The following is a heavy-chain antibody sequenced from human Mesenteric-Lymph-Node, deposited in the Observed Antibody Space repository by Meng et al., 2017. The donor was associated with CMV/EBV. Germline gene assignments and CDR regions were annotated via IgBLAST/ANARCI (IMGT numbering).Heavy chain of an antibody. J-gene: IGHJ4*02. Sequence: SLKISCAASGFTFDDYAMHWVRQAPGKGLEWVSGISWNSGSIGYADSVKGRFTISRDNSKNSLYLQMNSLRTEDTALYYCAKDRSRYCSSTSCYPWDYWGQGTLVTVSS. D-gene: IGHD2-2*01. CDR2: ISWNSGSI. CDR3: AKDRSRYCSSTSCYPWDY. V-gene: IGHV3-9*01. CDR1: GFTFDDYA.